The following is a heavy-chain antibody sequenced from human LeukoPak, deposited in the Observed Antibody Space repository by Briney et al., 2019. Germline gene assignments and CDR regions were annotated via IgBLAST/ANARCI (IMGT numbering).Heavy chain of an antibody. J-gene: IGHJ6*02. CDR3: ATTKPGSYYYYGMDV. CDR1: GYTLTELS. D-gene: IGHD2-8*01. V-gene: IGHV1-24*01. Sequence: ASVKVSCKVSGYTLTELSMHWVRQAPRKGLEWMGGFDPEDGETIYAQKFQGRVTMTEDTSTDTAYMELSSLRSEDTAVYYCATTKPGSYYYYGMDVWGQGTTVTVSS. CDR2: FDPEDGET.